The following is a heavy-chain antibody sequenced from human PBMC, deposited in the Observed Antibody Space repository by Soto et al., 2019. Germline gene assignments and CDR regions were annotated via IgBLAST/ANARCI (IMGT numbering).Heavy chain of an antibody. CDR3: ARPWGQLSTYYYGMDT. D-gene: IGHD3-16*01. CDR2: ISYDGDNK. Sequence: GGSLRLSCADSGFTFRNYAMHWVRQAPGKGLEWVATISYDGDNKYYTDSVKGPFTISRDNSKNTLYLQMNSLRPEDTAVYYCARPWGQLSTYYYGMDTWGQGTTVTVSS. CDR1: GFTFRNYA. V-gene: IGHV3-30-3*01. J-gene: IGHJ6*02.